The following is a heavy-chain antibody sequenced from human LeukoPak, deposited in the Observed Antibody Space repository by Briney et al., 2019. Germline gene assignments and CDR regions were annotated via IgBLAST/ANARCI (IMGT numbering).Heavy chain of an antibody. CDR1: GGSISSYY. J-gene: IGHJ4*02. V-gene: IGHV4-59*01. CDR3: ARSGYSYVPLPYYFDY. CDR2: IYYSGST. D-gene: IGHD5-18*01. Sequence: SSETLSLTCTVSGGSISSYYWSWIRQPPGKGLEWIGYIYYSGSTNYNPSLKSRVTISVDTSKNQFSLKLSSVTAADTAVYYCARSGYSYVPLPYYFDYWGQGTLVTVSS.